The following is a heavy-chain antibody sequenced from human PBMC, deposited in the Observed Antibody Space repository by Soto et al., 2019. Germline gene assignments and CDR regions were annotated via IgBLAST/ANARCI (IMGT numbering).Heavy chain of an antibody. CDR1: GFTFSSYA. D-gene: IGHD2-2*01. V-gene: IGHV3-23*01. Sequence: GGSLRLSCAASGFTFSSYAMSWVRQAPGKGLEWVSAISGSGGSTYYAGSVKGRFTISRDNSKNTLYLQMNSLRAEDTAVYYCAKDRVVVVPAARRNYYYYYMDVWGKGTTVTVSS. CDR3: AKDRVVVVPAARRNYYYYYMDV. J-gene: IGHJ6*03. CDR2: ISGSGGST.